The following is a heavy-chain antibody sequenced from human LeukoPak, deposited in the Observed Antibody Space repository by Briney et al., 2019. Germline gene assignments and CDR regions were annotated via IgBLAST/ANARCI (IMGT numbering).Heavy chain of an antibody. J-gene: IGHJ4*02. CDR2: ISYDGSNK. CDR1: GFTFSSYG. CDR3: AGGGGWLYFDY. D-gene: IGHD6-19*01. V-gene: IGHV3-30*03. Sequence: PGRSLRLSCAGSGFTFSSYGMHWVRQAPGKGLEWVAIISYDGSNKYYADSVKGRFTISRDNSKNTLNLQMNSLRDEDTALYYCAGGGGWLYFDYWGQGTLVTVSS.